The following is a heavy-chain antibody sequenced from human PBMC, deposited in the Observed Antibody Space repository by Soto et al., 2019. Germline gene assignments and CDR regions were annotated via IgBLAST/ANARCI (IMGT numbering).Heavy chain of an antibody. CDR3: ARDTPSVITTGGIDY. CDR1: GYTFTSYG. CDR2: ISAYNGNT. D-gene: IGHD4-4*01. Sequence: QVQLVQSGAEVKKPGASVKVSCKASGYTFTSYGISWVRQAPGQGLEWMGWISAYNGNTDYAQMLQGRVTMTTDTSTTTAYMELRSLRSDDTAVYYCARDTPSVITTGGIDYWGQGTLVTVSS. V-gene: IGHV1-18*01. J-gene: IGHJ4*02.